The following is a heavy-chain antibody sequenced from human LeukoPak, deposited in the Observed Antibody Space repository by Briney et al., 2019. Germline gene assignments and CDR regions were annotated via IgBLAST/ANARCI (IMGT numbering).Heavy chain of an antibody. CDR2: IRYDGSNK. D-gene: IGHD3-10*01. CDR3: AKDSKRWKTYYYASGSYYFDY. V-gene: IGHV3-30*02. CDR1: GFTFSSTG. Sequence: GKSLRLSCTASGFTFSSTGMHWVRQAPGKGLEWVAFIRYDGSNKYYADSLKGRFTISRDNAKNTLYLQMNSLRAEDTAVYYCAKDSKRWKTYYYASGSYYFDYWGQGTLVTVSS. J-gene: IGHJ4*02.